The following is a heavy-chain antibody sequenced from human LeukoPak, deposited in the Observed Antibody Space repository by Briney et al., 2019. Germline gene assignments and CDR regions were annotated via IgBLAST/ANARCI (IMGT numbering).Heavy chain of an antibody. J-gene: IGHJ4*02. Sequence: SETLSLTCAVSGGSISSSNWWSWVRPPPGKGLEWIGEIYHSGSTNYNPSLKSRVTISVDKSKDQFSLKLSSATAADTAVYYCARAIAVAGFDYWGQGTLVTVSS. CDR3: ARAIAVAGFDY. CDR1: GGSISSSNW. D-gene: IGHD6-19*01. CDR2: IYHSGST. V-gene: IGHV4-4*02.